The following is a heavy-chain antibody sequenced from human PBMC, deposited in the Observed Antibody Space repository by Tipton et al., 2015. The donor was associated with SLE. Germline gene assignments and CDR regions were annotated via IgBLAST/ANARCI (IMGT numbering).Heavy chain of an antibody. Sequence: TLSLTCTVSGGSVSSGSYYWSWIRQPPGKGLEWIGYIYYSGSTNYNPSLKSRVTISVDTSKNQFSLKLSSVTAADTAVYYCARDRTFYYDSSGPNWFDPWGQGTLVTVSS. V-gene: IGHV4-61*01. J-gene: IGHJ5*02. CDR1: GGSVSSGSYY. CDR2: IYYSGST. CDR3: ARDRTFYYDSSGPNWFDP. D-gene: IGHD3-22*01.